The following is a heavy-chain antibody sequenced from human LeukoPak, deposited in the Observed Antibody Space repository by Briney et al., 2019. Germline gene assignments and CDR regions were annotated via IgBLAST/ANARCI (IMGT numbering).Heavy chain of an antibody. J-gene: IGHJ4*02. CDR1: GGSIRSYY. CDR3: ARALDYGDYEGLGY. V-gene: IGHV4-59*01. Sequence: SETLSLTCSVSGGSIRSYYWSWIRQPPGKGLEWLGYIYYTGSTNYNPSLKSRVTISVDTSTNQFPLNLSSVTAADTAVYYCARALDYGDYEGLGYWGQGTLVTVSS. CDR2: IYYTGST. D-gene: IGHD4-17*01.